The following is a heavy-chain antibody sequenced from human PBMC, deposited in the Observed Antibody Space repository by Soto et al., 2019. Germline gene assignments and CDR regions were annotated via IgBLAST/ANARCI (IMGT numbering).Heavy chain of an antibody. D-gene: IGHD4-17*01. CDR3: ARHVRPGDYGHDAFDI. CDR2: IYPGDSDT. J-gene: IGHJ3*02. V-gene: IGHV5-51*01. CDR1: GYRFTNYW. Sequence: ASVKVSCKGSGYRFTNYWIGWVRQMPGKGLEWMGIIYPGDSDTRYSPSFQGQVTISADKSISTAYLQWTSLKASDTAMYSCARHVRPGDYGHDAFDIWGQGTMVTVAS.